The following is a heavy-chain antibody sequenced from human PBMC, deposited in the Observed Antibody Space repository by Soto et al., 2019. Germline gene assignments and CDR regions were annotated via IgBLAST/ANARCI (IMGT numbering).Heavy chain of an antibody. CDR2: IIPFFGTA. J-gene: IGHJ4*02. V-gene: IGHV1-69*13. CDR1: GGTFSTFG. Sequence: ASVEVSCKXSGGTFSTFGISWVRQAPGQGLEWMGGIIPFFGTAEYSQKFEDRITITADESTNTVYMDLRSLTSEDTAIYYCARTAPMDAGDKYYYDFWGQGALVTVSS. D-gene: IGHD3-16*01. CDR3: ARTAPMDAGDKYYYDF.